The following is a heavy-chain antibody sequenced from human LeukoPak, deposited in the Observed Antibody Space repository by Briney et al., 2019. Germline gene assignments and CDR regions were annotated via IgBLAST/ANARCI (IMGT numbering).Heavy chain of an antibody. CDR2: ISISSNYI. D-gene: IGHD1-26*01. CDR1: GFTFSTYS. Sequence: GGSLRLSCAASGFTFSTYSMNWVRQAPGKGLEWVSFISISSNYIYYADSVKGRFTISRDNAKNSLYLQMNSLRAEDTAVYYCARADGSGAGYYMDVWGKGTTVTVSS. J-gene: IGHJ6*03. V-gene: IGHV3-21*01. CDR3: ARADGSGAGYYMDV.